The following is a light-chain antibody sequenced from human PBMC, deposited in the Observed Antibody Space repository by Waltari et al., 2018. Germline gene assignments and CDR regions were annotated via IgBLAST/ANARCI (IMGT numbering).Light chain of an antibody. Sequence: LVLTQSPSASASLGASVKLTCTLSRGHSSNIIAWLQQQPGKGPRSLMQVNSDGSHRKGDEIPDRFSGSSSGAERYLTISSLQSEDEADYYCETGGHGTWVFGGGTKLTVL. CDR2: VNSDGSH. CDR1: RGHSSNI. V-gene: IGLV4-69*01. J-gene: IGLJ3*02. CDR3: ETGGHGTWV.